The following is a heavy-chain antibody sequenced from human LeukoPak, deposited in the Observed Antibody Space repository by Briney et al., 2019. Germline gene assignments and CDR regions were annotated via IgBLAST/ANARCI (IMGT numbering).Heavy chain of an antibody. CDR3: ARVDCSSTSCYEFDY. CDR2: IRSSGSTI. D-gene: IGHD2-2*01. J-gene: IGHJ4*02. V-gene: IGHV3-11*04. CDR1: GFTFSDYY. Sequence: KPGGSLRLSCAASGFTFSDYYMSWIRQAPGKGLEWVSYIRSSGSTIYYADSVKGRFTISRDNAKNSLYLQMNSLRAEGTAVYYCARVDCSSTSCYEFDYWGQGTLVTVSS.